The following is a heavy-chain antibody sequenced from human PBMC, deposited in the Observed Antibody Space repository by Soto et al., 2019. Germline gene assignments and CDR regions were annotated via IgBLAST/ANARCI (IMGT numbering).Heavy chain of an antibody. V-gene: IGHV1-18*01. Sequence: QVQLVQSGAEVKKPGDSVRVSCKASGYTFTNYGIGWVRQAPGQGLEWMGWISANNGNTKYAQKLQGRVTMTTDAFTSTAYMELRSLRSDDAAVYYCARDGYFDHWGQGTLVTVSS. J-gene: IGHJ4*02. CDR1: GYTFTNYG. CDR3: ARDGYFDH. CDR2: ISANNGNT.